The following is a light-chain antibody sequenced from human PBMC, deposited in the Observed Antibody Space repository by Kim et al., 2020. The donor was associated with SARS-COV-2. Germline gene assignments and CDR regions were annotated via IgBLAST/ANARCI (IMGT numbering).Light chain of an antibody. Sequence: QSVLTQPASVSGSPGQSVTISCTGAGSDLGDYNFVSWYQQHPGTAPKLILYAVNNRPSGVSARFSGSKSGYTASLTISGLQAEDEAEYFCSSYTTTSTLVFGGGTKVTVL. J-gene: IGLJ2*01. CDR1: GSDLGDYNF. CDR3: SSYTTTSTLV. CDR2: AVN. V-gene: IGLV2-14*03.